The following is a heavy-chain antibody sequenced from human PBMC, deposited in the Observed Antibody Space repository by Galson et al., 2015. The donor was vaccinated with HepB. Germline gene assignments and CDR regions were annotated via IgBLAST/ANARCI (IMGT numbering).Heavy chain of an antibody. J-gene: IGHJ5*02. D-gene: IGHD3-22*01. CDR2: ISGSGGST. Sequence: SLRLSCAASGFTFSSYAMSWVRQAPGKGLEWVSAISGSGGSTYYADSVKGRFTISRDNSKNTLYLQMNSLRAEDTAVYYCAKARLDYYDSSGYWFDPWGQGTLVTASS. CDR3: AKARLDYYDSSGYWFDP. V-gene: IGHV3-23*01. CDR1: GFTFSSYA.